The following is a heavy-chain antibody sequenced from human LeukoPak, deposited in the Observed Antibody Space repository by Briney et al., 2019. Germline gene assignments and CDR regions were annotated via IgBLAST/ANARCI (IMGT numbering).Heavy chain of an antibody. D-gene: IGHD2-21*01. V-gene: IGHV4-4*07. CDR3: ARDGHIRGFDS. CDR1: ADSIVSFH. CDR2: VFHSGTT. J-gene: IGHJ4*02. Sequence: PSETLSLTCTVSADSIVSFHWSWIRRSAGKGLEWIGRVFHSGTTKNPSLKSRVTMSLDTSKNLLSLTMTSVTAADTAIYFCARDGHIRGFDSWGQGTLVIVSS.